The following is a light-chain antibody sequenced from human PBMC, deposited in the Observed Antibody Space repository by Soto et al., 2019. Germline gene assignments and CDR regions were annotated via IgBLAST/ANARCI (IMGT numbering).Light chain of an antibody. CDR2: DVT. J-gene: IGLJ2*01. V-gene: IGLV2-11*01. Sequence: QSVLTQPRSVSGSPGQSVTISCIGTSSDVGGYDYVSWYQQHPGKAPKIMIYDVTKRPSGVPDRFSGSKSGNTASLAISGLQAEDEADYYCCSYAGGLRVVFGGGTKLTVL. CDR1: SSDVGGYDY. CDR3: CSYAGGLRVV.